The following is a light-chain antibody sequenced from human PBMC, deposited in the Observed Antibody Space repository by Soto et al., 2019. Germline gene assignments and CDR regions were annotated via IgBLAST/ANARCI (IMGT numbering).Light chain of an antibody. CDR2: GAS. CDR1: QGISSF. J-gene: IGKJ5*01. CDR3: QQLNSYPH. Sequence: DIQLTQSPSFVSASVGDRVTITCRTSQGISSFLAWYQQKPGKAPNLLIYGASTLQSGVPSRFSGSGSGTEFTLTISSLQPEDFATYYCQQLNSYPHFGQGTRLEIK. V-gene: IGKV1-9*01.